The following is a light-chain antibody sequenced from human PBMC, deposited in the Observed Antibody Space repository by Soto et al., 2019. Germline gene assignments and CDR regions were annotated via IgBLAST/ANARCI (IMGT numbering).Light chain of an antibody. J-gene: IGKJ1*01. CDR2: WAS. CDR1: QSVLYSSNNKNY. CDR3: QQYYSTPPT. Sequence: DIVMTQSPDSLAVSLGERATINCKSSQSVLYSSNNKNYLAWYQQKPGHPPKLLIYWASTRESGVPDRFSGSGSGKDFTLTISSLQAEDVAVYYCQQYYSTPPTFGQGTKVEIK. V-gene: IGKV4-1*01.